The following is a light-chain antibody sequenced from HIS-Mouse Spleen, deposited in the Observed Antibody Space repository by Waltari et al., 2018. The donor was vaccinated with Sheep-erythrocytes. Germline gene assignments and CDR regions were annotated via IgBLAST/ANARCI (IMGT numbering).Light chain of an antibody. J-gene: IGLJ1*01. CDR2: DVS. CDR1: SSDVGGYNY. V-gene: IGLV2-11*01. CDR3: CSYAGSYNHV. Sequence: QSALTQPRSVSGSPGQSVTISCTGTSSDVGGYNYVSWYQQHPGTAPTLMIYDVSKLPSGCPDRFSGSKSGNTASLTISGLQAEDEADYYCCSYAGSYNHVFATGTKVTVL.